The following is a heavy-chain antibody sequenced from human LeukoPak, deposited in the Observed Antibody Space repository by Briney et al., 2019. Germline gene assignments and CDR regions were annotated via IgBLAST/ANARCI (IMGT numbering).Heavy chain of an antibody. D-gene: IGHD3-22*01. CDR1: GCSFTSYW. CDR3: ATRYYDSSGYYYDDAFDI. V-gene: IGHV5-51*01. CDR2: IYPGDSDT. Sequence: GESLKISCKGSGCSFTSYWIGWVRQMPGKGLEWMGIIYPGDSDTRYSPSFQGQVTISADKSISTAYLQWSSLKASDTAMYYCATRYYDSSGYYYDDAFDIWGQGTMVTVSS. J-gene: IGHJ3*02.